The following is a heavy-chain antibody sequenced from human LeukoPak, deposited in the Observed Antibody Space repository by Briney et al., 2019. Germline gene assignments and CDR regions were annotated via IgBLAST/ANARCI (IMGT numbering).Heavy chain of an antibody. Sequence: ASVKVSCKASGYTFTRSAMNWVRQAPGQGLEWMGWINTNTGNPTYAQGFTGRFVFSLDTSVSTAYLQISSLKAEDTAVYFCARDLLELRSDYWGQGTLVTVSS. CDR2: INTNTGNP. J-gene: IGHJ4*02. V-gene: IGHV7-4-1*02. CDR3: ARDLLELRSDY. D-gene: IGHD1-7*01. CDR1: GYTFTRSA.